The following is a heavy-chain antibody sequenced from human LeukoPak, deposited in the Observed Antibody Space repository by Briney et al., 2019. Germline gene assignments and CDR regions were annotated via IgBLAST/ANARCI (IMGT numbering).Heavy chain of an antibody. Sequence: SVKVSCKASGGTFSSYAISWVRQAPGQGLEWMGRIIPIFGTANYAQKFQGRVTITTDESTSTAYMELSSLRSEDTAVYYCARVEEMATTIFDYWGQGTLVTVSS. V-gene: IGHV1-69*05. CDR3: ARVEEMATTIFDY. CDR2: IIPIFGTA. CDR1: GGTFSSYA. D-gene: IGHD5-24*01. J-gene: IGHJ4*02.